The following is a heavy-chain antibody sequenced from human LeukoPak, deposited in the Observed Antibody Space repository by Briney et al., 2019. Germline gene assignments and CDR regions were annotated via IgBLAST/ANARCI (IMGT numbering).Heavy chain of an antibody. CDR3: ARDRAIVVVVAAAIDY. V-gene: IGHV1-18*01. Sequence: ASVKVSCKASGYTFTSYGISWVQQAPGQGLEWMGWISAYNGNTNYAQKLQGRVTMTTDTSTSTAYMELRSLRSDDTAVYYCARDRAIVVVVAAAIDYWGQGTLVTVSS. CDR2: ISAYNGNT. CDR1: GYTFTSYG. J-gene: IGHJ4*02. D-gene: IGHD2-15*01.